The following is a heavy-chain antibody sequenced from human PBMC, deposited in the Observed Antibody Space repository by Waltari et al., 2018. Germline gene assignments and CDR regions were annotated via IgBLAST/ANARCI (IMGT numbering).Heavy chain of an antibody. CDR3: AGYSRGSGWFDP. D-gene: IGHD6-13*01. J-gene: IGHJ5*02. CDR2: MNPNSGNT. V-gene: IGHV1-8*02. CDR1: GYTFTSYD. Sequence: QVQLVQSGAEVKKPGASVKVSCKASGYTFTSYDINWVRQATGQGLEWMGWMNPNSGNTGYAQKFKGRVTMTRNTSISTAYMELSSLRSEDTAVYYCAGYSRGSGWFDPWGQGTLVTVSS.